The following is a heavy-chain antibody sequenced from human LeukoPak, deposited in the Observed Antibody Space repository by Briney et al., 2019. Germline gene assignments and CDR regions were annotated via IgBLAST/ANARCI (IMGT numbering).Heavy chain of an antibody. CDR1: GGSFSGYY. Sequence: PSETLSLTCAVYGGSFSGYYWSWIRQPPGKGLEWIGEINHSGSTNYNPSLKSRVTISVDTSKNQFSLKLSSVTAADTAVYYCASARTYYDILTGYLTRGMDVWGQGTTVTVSS. CDR2: INHSGST. CDR3: ASARTYYDILTGYLTRGMDV. D-gene: IGHD3-9*01. J-gene: IGHJ6*02. V-gene: IGHV4-34*01.